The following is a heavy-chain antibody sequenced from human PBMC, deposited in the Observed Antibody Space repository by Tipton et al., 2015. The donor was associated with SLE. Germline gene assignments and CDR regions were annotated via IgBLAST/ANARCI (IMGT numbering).Heavy chain of an antibody. Sequence: QLVQSGAEVKKPGASVKVSCKASGYTFTSYYMHWVRQAPGQGLEWMGIINPSGGSTSYAQKFQGRVTMTRDTSTSTVYMELSRLRSDDTAVYYCARVPRMAAAGKAFDIWGQGTMVTVSS. V-gene: IGHV1-46*01. D-gene: IGHD6-13*01. CDR3: ARVPRMAAAGKAFDI. CDR2: INPSGGST. J-gene: IGHJ3*02. CDR1: GYTFTSYY.